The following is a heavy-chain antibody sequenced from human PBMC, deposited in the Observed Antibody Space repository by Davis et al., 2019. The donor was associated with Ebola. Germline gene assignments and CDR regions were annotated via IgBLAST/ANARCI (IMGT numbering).Heavy chain of an antibody. Sequence: PSETLSLTCTVSGGSISSYYWSWIRQPAGKGLEWIGRIYTSGSTNYNPSLKSRVTMSVDTSKNQFSLKLSSVTAADTAVYYCARVYSSGWYGMFDYWGQGTLVTVSS. J-gene: IGHJ4*02. CDR3: ARVYSSGWYGMFDY. CDR1: GGSISSYY. D-gene: IGHD6-19*01. V-gene: IGHV4-4*07. CDR2: IYTSGST.